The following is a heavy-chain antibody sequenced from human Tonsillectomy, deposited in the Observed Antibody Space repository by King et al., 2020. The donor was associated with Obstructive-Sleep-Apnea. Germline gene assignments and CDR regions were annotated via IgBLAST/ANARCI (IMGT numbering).Heavy chain of an antibody. Sequence: VQLQESGPGLVKPSQTLSLTCTVSGGSISSGDYYWSWIRQPPGKGLEWIGYIYYTGSTYYSPSLKSRVTISVDTSKNQFSLKLSSVTAADTAVYYCARGAGSGDSYKFDPWGQGTLVTVSS. CDR3: ARGAGSGDSYKFDP. V-gene: IGHV4-30-4*01. J-gene: IGHJ5*02. CDR1: GGSISSGDYY. CDR2: IYYTGST. D-gene: IGHD2-21*02.